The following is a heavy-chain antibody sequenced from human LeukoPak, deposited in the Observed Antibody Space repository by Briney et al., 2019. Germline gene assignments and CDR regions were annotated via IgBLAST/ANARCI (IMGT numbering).Heavy chain of an antibody. CDR1: GYTFTGYY. J-gene: IGHJ5*02. V-gene: IGHV1-2*02. CDR2: INLSSGGT. Sequence: ASVKVSCKASGYTFTGYYMHWVRQAPGQGLEWMGWINLSSGGTNYAQKFQGRVTMTRDTSISTAYMELSRLRSDDTTVYYCARDRITMVRGVIGSRVWFDPWGQGTLVTVSS. D-gene: IGHD3-10*01. CDR3: ARDRITMVRGVIGSRVWFDP.